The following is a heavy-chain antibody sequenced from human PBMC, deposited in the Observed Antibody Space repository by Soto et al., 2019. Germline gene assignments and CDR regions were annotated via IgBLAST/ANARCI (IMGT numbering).Heavy chain of an antibody. Sequence: GEPMKISCKGSGYSFTSYWIGWVRQMPGKGLEWMGIIYPGDSDTRYSPSFQGQVTISADKSISTAYLQWSSLKASDTAMYYCARPRQWANHYYYYGMDVWGQGTTVTVSS. CDR3: ARPRQWANHYYYYGMDV. J-gene: IGHJ6*02. CDR1: GYSFTSYW. D-gene: IGHD6-19*01. V-gene: IGHV5-51*01. CDR2: IYPGDSDT.